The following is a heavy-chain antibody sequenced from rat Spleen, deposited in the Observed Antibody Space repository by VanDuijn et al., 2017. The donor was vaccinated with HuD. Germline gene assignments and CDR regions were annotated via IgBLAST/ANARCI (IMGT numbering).Heavy chain of an antibody. J-gene: IGHJ3*01. CDR3: ARLGDWFAN. CDR2: IWGNGNT. Sequence: QVQLKESGPGLVQPSWTLSLTCTVSGFSLTSYGVHWVRQPPGKGLEWMGVIWGNGNTNYNSALKSRLSISRDTSKSQVFLKMNNLQTEDTASYYCARLGDWFANWGQGTLVTVSS. D-gene: IGHD4-3*01. CDR1: GFSLTSYG. V-gene: IGHV2-13*01.